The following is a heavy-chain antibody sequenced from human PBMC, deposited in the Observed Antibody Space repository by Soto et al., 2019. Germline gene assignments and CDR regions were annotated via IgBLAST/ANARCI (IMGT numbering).Heavy chain of an antibody. CDR2: VNWNGGNS. J-gene: IGHJ4*02. V-gene: IGHV3-20*04. CDR1: GFTFGDYG. Sequence: EVQLVESGGTVVRPGGSLRLSCIASGFTFGDYGMAWVRQPPGKGLEWVSGVNWNGGNSGFADSVKGRFTISRDNLKNTLYLHMYSLRAGDTAVYFCPRAFSGHDHYFDSWGQGTLVTVST. CDR3: PRAFSGHDHYFDS. D-gene: IGHD5-12*01.